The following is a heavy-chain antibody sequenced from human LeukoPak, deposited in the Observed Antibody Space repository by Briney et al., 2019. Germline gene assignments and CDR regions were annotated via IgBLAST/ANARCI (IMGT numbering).Heavy chain of an antibody. V-gene: IGHV3-72*01. J-gene: IGHJ6*03. CDR1: GFTFSDHY. Sequence: GGSLRLSCAASGFTFSDHYMDWVRQAPGKGLEWVGRTRNKANSYTTEYAASVKGRFTISRDDSKNSLYLQMNSLKTEDTAVYYCARRGGGVVIPRYYYYYMDVWGKGTTVTVSS. CDR2: TRNKANSYTT. CDR3: ARRGGGVVIPRYYYYYMDV. D-gene: IGHD3-3*01.